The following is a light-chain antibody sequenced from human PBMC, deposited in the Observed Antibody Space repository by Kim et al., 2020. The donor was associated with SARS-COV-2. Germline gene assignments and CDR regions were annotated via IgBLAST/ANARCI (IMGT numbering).Light chain of an antibody. Sequence: DIEMTQSPSSLSASVGDRVTISCRASQSINNFLNWYQQKPGIAPKLLIYAASSVQGGLPSRFTGSASGTDFTLTISTLQPEDSATYYCPQTYTPPQAFGPETKLEI. CDR1: QSINNF. CDR3: PQTYTPPQA. J-gene: IGKJ2*01. V-gene: IGKV1-39*01. CDR2: AAS.